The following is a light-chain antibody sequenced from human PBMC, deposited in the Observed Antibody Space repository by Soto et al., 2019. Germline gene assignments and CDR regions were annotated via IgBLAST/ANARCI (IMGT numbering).Light chain of an antibody. CDR3: QQYNTWHRT. Sequence: EIMMTQSPATLSVSPGERATLSCRASQSVSSNLVWYQQKPGQAPRLLIYGASTRATGIPARFSGSGSGTEFTLTISSLQSEDFAVYYCQQYNTWHRTFGQGTKVEIK. V-gene: IGKV3-15*01. CDR2: GAS. J-gene: IGKJ1*01. CDR1: QSVSSN.